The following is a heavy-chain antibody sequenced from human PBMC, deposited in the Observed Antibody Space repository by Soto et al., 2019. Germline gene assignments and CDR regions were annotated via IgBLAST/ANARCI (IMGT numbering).Heavy chain of an antibody. D-gene: IGHD1-1*01. CDR3: ARDRDWNLDY. CDR1: GYTFSSFG. J-gene: IGHJ4*02. Sequence: QVQLEQSGAEVKKPGASVKVSCKASGYTFSSFGFSWMRQAPGQGLEWMGWIYIDDTKYAQNFQGRVTMTTDTSTSTVYMELRSRRPDDTAVYYCARDRDWNLDYWGQGTLVTVSS. V-gene: IGHV1-18*01. CDR2: IYIDDT.